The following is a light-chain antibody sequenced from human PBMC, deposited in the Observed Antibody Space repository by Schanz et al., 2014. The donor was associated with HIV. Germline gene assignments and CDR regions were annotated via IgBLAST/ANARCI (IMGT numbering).Light chain of an antibody. CDR3: QQYNDWPPIT. CDR1: QSLRRS. J-gene: IGKJ5*01. V-gene: IGKV3-15*01. Sequence: IVLTQSPTPLSLSPGERATLSCRASQSLRRSSIACYQQQPGQAPRLLIYGAFTLATGIPVRFSGSGSGTDFTLTISGLQSEDFAVYYCQQYNDWPPITFGQGTRLESK. CDR2: GAF.